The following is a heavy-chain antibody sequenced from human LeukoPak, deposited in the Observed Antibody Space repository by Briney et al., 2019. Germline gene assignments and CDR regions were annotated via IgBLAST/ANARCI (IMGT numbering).Heavy chain of an antibody. CDR2: IYTSGST. CDR1: GASISSYH. V-gene: IGHV4-4*07. Sequence: SETLSLTCTVSGASISSYHWSWIRQPAGEGLEWIGRIYTSGSTNYNPSLKSRVSMSVDTSKNQFSLKLTSVTAADTAVYYCVRYEGDFWGQGTLVTVSS. CDR3: VRYEGDF. J-gene: IGHJ4*02. D-gene: IGHD3-3*01.